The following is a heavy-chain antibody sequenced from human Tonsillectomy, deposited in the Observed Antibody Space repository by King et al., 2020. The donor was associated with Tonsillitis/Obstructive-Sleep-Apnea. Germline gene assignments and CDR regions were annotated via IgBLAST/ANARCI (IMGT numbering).Heavy chain of an antibody. D-gene: IGHD3-16*02. V-gene: IGHV3-49*05. CDR2: IRSKAYAGTT. J-gene: IGHJ4*02. Sequence: VQLVESGGGLVKPGRSLRLSCTASGFTFGDYAMTWFRQAPGKGLEWVGFIRSKAYAGTTEYAASVKGRFTISRDDSKSIAYLQMNSLKTEDKAVYYCTRDNDYIWGSYRPHFDYWGQGTLVTVSS. CDR1: GFTFGDYA. CDR3: TRDNDYIWGSYRPHFDY.